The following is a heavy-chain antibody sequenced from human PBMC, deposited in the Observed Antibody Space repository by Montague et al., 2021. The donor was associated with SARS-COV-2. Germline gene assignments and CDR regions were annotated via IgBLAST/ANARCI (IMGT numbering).Heavy chain of an antibody. D-gene: IGHD2-2*01. J-gene: IGHJ6*02. CDR1: GFTFSSYA. Sequence: SLRLSWAASGFTFSSYAMHWVRQAPGKGLEWVAVISYDGSNKYYADSVKGRFTISRDNSKNTLYLQMNSLRAEDTAVYYCARGRYCSSTSCYGYYYGMDVWGRGTTVTVSS. CDR3: ARGRYCSSTSCYGYYYGMDV. V-gene: IGHV3-30*04. CDR2: ISYDGSNK.